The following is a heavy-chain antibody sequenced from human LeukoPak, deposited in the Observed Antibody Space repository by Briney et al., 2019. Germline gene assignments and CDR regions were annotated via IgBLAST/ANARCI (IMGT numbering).Heavy chain of an antibody. J-gene: IGHJ4*02. Sequence: GRSLRLSCAASEFSVGSNYMTWVRQAPGKGLEWVSLIYSGGSTYYADSVKGRFTISRDNSKNTLYLQMNSLRAEDTAVYYCAKSGYNRFDYWGQGALVTVSS. CDR2: IYSGGST. CDR3: AKSGYNRFDY. D-gene: IGHD5-24*01. V-gene: IGHV3-66*01. CDR1: EFSVGSNY.